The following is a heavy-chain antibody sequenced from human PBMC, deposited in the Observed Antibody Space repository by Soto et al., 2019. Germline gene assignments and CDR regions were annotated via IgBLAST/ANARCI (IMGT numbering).Heavy chain of an antibody. Sequence: SVKVSCKAAGGTFSSYAISWVRQAPGQGLEWMGGIIPIFGTANYAQKLQGRVTITADESTSTAYMELSTLRSEDTAVYYCARGIADPTPYYYYGLDVWGQRTTVTVSS. CDR2: IIPIFGTA. J-gene: IGHJ6*02. CDR3: ARGIADPTPYYYYGLDV. CDR1: GGTFSSYA. V-gene: IGHV1-69*13. D-gene: IGHD6-13*01.